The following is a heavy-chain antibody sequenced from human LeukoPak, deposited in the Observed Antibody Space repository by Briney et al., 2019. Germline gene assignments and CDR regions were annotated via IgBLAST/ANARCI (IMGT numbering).Heavy chain of an antibody. CDR3: ARGGPYYFDY. V-gene: IGHV4-59*11. D-gene: IGHD1-26*01. Sequence: PSETLSLTCTVSGGSISSHYWSWTRQPPGKGLEWIGYIYYSGSTNYNPSLKSRVTISVDTSKNQFSLKLSSVTAADTAVYYCARGGPYYFDYWGQGNLVTVSS. J-gene: IGHJ4*02. CDR1: GGSISSHY. CDR2: IYYSGST.